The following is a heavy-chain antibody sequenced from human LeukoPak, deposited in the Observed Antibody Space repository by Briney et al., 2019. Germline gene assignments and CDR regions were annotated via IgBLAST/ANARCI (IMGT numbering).Heavy chain of an antibody. CDR2: SYYSGIT. V-gene: IGHV4-39*07. D-gene: IGHD1-26*01. J-gene: IGHJ4*02. CDR1: GGSVSSGSYY. Sequence: SETLSLTCTVSGGSVSSGSYYWGWIRQPPGKGLEWIGNSYYSGITYYNPSLKSRFTISVETSKNQFSLKLSSVTAADTAVYYCARDGRFPPEVLPRYFDYWGQGTLVTVSP. CDR3: ARDGRFPPEVLPRYFDY.